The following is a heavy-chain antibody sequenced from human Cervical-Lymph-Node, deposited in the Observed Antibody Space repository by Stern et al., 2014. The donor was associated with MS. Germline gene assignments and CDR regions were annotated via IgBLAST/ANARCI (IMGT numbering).Heavy chain of an antibody. D-gene: IGHD4-17*01. Sequence: QVQLQESRPGLVKPSETLSLTCTVSSGSISRYYWSWIRRPAGKGLEWIGRIYTRGATTYTPSIYSRVPMSVDTSKNQFSLKLSSVTAADTAVYYCARGHDYSDGSGGWSWFDPWGQGTLVTVSS. CDR3: ARGHDYSDGSGGWSWFDP. V-gene: IGHV4-4*07. CDR1: SGSISRYY. CDR2: IYTRGAT. J-gene: IGHJ5*02.